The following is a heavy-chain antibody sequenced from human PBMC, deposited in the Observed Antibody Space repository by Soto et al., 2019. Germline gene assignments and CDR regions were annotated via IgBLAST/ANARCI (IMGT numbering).Heavy chain of an antibody. Sequence: SETLSLTCTVSGGSISSFYWSWIRQPPGEGLEWIGYIYYSGSTNYNPSLKSRVTISVDTSKNQFSLKLSSVTAADTAVYYCARLSWYRDYFDYWGQGTLVTVSS. CDR3: ARLSWYRDYFDY. CDR2: IYYSGST. J-gene: IGHJ4*02. V-gene: IGHV4-59*08. D-gene: IGHD6-13*01. CDR1: GGSISSFY.